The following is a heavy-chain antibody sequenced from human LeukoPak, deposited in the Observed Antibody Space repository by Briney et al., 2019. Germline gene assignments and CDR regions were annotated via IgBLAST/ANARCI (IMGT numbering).Heavy chain of an antibody. CDR3: ARDPYIVVVPAAPGD. CDR1: GFTFSSYA. Sequence: GGSLRLSCAASGFTFSSYAMHWVRQAPGKGLEWVAVISYDGSNKYYADSVKGRFTISRDNSKNTLYLQMNSLRAEDTAVYYCARDPYIVVVPAAPGDWGQGTLVTVSS. CDR2: ISYDGSNK. D-gene: IGHD2-2*01. J-gene: IGHJ4*02. V-gene: IGHV3-30-3*01.